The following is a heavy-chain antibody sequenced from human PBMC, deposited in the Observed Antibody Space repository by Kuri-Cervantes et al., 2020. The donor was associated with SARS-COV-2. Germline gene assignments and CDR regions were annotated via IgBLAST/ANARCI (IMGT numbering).Heavy chain of an antibody. V-gene: IGHV4-34*01. CDR3: ARGRRGYSYLAADV. D-gene: IGHD5-18*01. J-gene: IGHJ6*04. Sequence: SETLSLTCAVYGGSFSGYYWSWIRQPPGKGLEWIGEIKHSGSTNYNPSLKSRVTISVDTSKNQFSLKLSSVTAADTAVYYCARGRRGYSYLAADVWGKGTTVTVSS. CDR2: IKHSGST. CDR1: GGSFSGYY.